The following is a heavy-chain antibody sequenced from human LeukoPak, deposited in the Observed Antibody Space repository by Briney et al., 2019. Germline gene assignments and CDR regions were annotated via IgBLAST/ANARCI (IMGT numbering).Heavy chain of an antibody. Sequence: SETLSLTCTVSGGSISSSSYYWGWIRQPPGKGLEWIGEINHSGSTNYNPSLKSRVTISVDTSKNQFSLKLSSVTAADTAVYYCARGVIEMATITGTLYYFDYWGQGTLVTVSS. CDR1: GGSISSSSYY. CDR2: INHSGST. J-gene: IGHJ4*02. CDR3: ARGVIEMATITGTLYYFDY. V-gene: IGHV4-39*07. D-gene: IGHD5-24*01.